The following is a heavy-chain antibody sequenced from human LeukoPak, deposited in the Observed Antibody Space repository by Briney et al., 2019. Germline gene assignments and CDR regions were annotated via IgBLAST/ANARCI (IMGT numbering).Heavy chain of an antibody. V-gene: IGHV3-48*02. J-gene: IGHJ6*02. CDR3: ARDLIQLWLGDYYYGMDV. CDR2: ISSSSSTI. Sequence: PGRSLRPSCAASGFTFSSYGMHWVRQAPGKGLEWVSYISSSSSTIYYADSVKGRFTISRDNAKNSLYLQMNSLRDEDTAVYYCARDLIQLWLGDYYYGMDVWGQGTTVTVSS. D-gene: IGHD5-18*01. CDR1: GFTFSSYG.